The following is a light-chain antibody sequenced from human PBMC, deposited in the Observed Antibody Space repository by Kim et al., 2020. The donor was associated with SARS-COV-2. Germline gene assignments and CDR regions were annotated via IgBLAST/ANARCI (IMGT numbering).Light chain of an antibody. V-gene: IGLV2-14*03. CDR2: DIS. CDR3: SSYTSSSTPNYV. Sequence: VTIACTGTSSDVGGYNYGSWYQQHPEKAPKLMIYDISNRPSGVSNRFSGSKSGNTASLAISGLQAEDEADYYCSSYTSSSTPNYVFVTGTKVTVL. J-gene: IGLJ1*01. CDR1: SSDVGGYNY.